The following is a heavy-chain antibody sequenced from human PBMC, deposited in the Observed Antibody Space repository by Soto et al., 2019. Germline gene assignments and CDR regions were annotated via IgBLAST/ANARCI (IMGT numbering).Heavy chain of an antibody. V-gene: IGHV1-3*01. CDR2: INAGNGNT. J-gene: IGHJ4*02. CDR3: ARDLFSAVAGNQGY. CDR1: GYTFTSYA. Sequence: EASVKVSCKASGYTFTSYAMHWVRQAPGQRLEWMGWINAGNGNTKYSQKFQDRVTITRDTSASTAYMELSSLRPEDTAVYYCARDLFSAVAGNQGYWGQGTLVTVSS. D-gene: IGHD6-19*01.